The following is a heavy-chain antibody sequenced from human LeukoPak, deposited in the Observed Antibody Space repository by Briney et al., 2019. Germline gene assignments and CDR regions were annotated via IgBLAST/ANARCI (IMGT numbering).Heavy chain of an antibody. CDR1: GGSISSGSYY. CDR3: ARDGLVGATTGWFDP. D-gene: IGHD1-26*01. Sequence: SETLSLTCTVSGGSISSGSYYWSWIRQPAGKGLDWIGRIYTTGSTNYNPSLKSRVTISVDTSKNQLSLNLTSMTAADTAVYYCARDGLVGATTGWFDPWGQGTLVTVSS. CDR2: IYTTGST. J-gene: IGHJ5*02. V-gene: IGHV4-61*02.